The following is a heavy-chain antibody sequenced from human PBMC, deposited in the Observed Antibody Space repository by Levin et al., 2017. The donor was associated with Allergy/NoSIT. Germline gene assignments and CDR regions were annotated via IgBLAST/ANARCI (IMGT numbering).Heavy chain of an antibody. V-gene: IGHV1-18*01. CDR1: GYTFTTYG. CDR3: ARGSYGQIIDY. CDR2: ITTHNGNT. D-gene: IGHD3-16*01. Sequence: GASVKVSCKASGYTFTTYGFSWVRQAPGQGLEWMGWITTHNGNTNYAQNLQGRATMTTDTSTTTAYMELRSLRSDDTAVYYCARGSYGQIIDYWGQGTLVTVSS. J-gene: IGHJ4*02.